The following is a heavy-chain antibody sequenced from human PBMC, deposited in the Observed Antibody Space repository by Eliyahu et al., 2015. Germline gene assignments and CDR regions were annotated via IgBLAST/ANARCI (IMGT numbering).Heavy chain of an antibody. V-gene: IGHV4-59*01. D-gene: IGHD6-6*01. CDR1: GGSXXXXY. Sequence: QVQLQESGPGLVKPSETLXLTXTVXGGSXXXXYWSWIXQPPGKGLEWIGYIHXRGSTNYNPSLKSRVTISVDTSKNQFSLKLSSVTAADTAVYYCARDRKQLVRDYYYYYYMDVWGKGTTVTVSS. CDR2: IHXRGST. CDR3: ARDRKQLVRDYYYYYYMDV. J-gene: IGHJ6*03.